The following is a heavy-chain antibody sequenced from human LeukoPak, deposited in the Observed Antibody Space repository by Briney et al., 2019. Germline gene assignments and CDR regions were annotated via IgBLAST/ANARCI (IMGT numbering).Heavy chain of an antibody. D-gene: IGHD3-22*01. CDR2: ISAYNGNT. CDR1: GYTFTSYG. Sequence: GASVKVSCKASGYTFTSYGISWVRQAPGQGLEWMGWISAYNGNTNYAQKLQGRVTMTTDTSTSTAYMELRSLRSDDTAVYYCARDPPNQYYYDGSGYPSRAFDIWGQGTMVTVSS. CDR3: ARDPPNQYYYDGSGYPSRAFDI. V-gene: IGHV1-18*01. J-gene: IGHJ3*02.